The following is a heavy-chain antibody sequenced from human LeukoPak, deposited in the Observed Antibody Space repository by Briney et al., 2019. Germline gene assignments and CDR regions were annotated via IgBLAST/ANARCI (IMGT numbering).Heavy chain of an antibody. D-gene: IGHD3-22*01. J-gene: IGHJ4*02. V-gene: IGHV3-21*01. CDR3: ARRDSSGYSYFDY. CDR2: ISSSSSYI. Sequence: GGSLRLSCAASGFTFSSYSMNWVRQAPGKGLEWVSSISSSSSYIYYADSVKGRFTISRDNAKYSLYLQMNSLRAEDTAVYYCARRDSSGYSYFDYWGQGTLVTVSS. CDR1: GFTFSSYS.